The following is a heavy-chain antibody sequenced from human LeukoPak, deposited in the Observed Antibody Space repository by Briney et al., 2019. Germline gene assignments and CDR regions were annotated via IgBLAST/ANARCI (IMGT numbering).Heavy chain of an antibody. Sequence: GGSLRLSCAASGFTLSTFDMNWVRQAPGKGLEWVSSISTSSRYIYYRDSVKGRFTISRDDAKNSLYLQMNSLTVEDTAVYYCARADCSGSACYLRHSWFDPWGQGTLVTVSS. CDR1: GFTLSTFD. CDR3: ARADCSGSACYLRHSWFDP. V-gene: IGHV3-21*06. J-gene: IGHJ5*02. CDR2: ISTSSRYI. D-gene: IGHD2-15*01.